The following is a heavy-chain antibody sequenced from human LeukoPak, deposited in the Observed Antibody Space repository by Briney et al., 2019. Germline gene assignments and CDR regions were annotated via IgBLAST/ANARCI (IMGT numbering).Heavy chain of an antibody. CDR2: INTNTGNP. J-gene: IGHJ6*03. D-gene: IGHD2-15*01. CDR3: VRKSVAATPRDIVYQYYSMDV. CDR1: GYTFTSYA. V-gene: IGHV7-4-1*02. Sequence: GASVKVSCKASGYTFTSYAMNWVRQAPGQGLEWMGWINTNTGNPTYAQGFTGRFVFSLDTSVSTAYLQISSLKAEDTAVYYCVRKSVAATPRDIVYQYYSMDVWSKGTTVTVSS.